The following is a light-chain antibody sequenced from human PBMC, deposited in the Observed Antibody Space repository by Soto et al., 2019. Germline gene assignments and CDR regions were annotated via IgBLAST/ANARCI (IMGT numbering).Light chain of an antibody. CDR1: QSVASSF. V-gene: IGKV3-20*01. Sequence: IVLTQSPGTLSLSPGERATLSCRASQSVASSFLAWYQQKPGHVPRLLIYGASSMTTGIPDRFSGSGSGTDFTLTISRLEPEDFAAYYCLQYRNSPYTFGQGTKLEIK. J-gene: IGKJ2*01. CDR3: LQYRNSPYT. CDR2: GAS.